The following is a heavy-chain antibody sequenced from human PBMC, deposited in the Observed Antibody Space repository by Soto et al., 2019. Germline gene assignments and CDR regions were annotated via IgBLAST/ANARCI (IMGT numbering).Heavy chain of an antibody. V-gene: IGHV3-15*07. CDR1: GFTFSNAW. J-gene: IGHJ6*02. CDR3: TRVGPAAIGDYYYSGKDV. Sequence: GGSLRLSCAASGFTFSNAWMNWVRQAPGKGLEWVGRIKSKTDGGTTDYAAPVKGRFTISRDDSKNTLYLQMNSLKTEDTAVYYCTRVGPAAIGDYYYSGKDVWGQGTTVTVS. CDR2: IKSKTDGGTT. D-gene: IGHD2-2*01.